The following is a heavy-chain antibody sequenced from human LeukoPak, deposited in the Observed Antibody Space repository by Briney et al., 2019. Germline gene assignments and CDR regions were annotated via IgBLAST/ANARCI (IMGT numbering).Heavy chain of an antibody. Sequence: GGSLRLSCAASGITFSNYWMHWVRQAPGKGLVWVSRINTDGSSTSYADSVKGRFTISRDNTKNTLYLQMNSVRVEDTAVYYCARDLWAAGTRVGGWGQGTLVTVSS. D-gene: IGHD6-13*01. CDR2: INTDGSST. V-gene: IGHV3-74*01. CDR1: GITFSNYW. J-gene: IGHJ4*02. CDR3: ARDLWAAGTRVGG.